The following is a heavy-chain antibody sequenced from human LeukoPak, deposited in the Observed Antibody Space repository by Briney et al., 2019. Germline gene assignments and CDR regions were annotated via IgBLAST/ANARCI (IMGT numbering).Heavy chain of an antibody. J-gene: IGHJ4*02. CDR2: IYYSGST. V-gene: IGHV4-39*01. Sequence: PSETLSLTCTVSGGSISSSSYYWGWIRQPPGKGLEWIGSIYYSGSTYYNPSLKSRVTISVDTSKNQFSLRLSSVTAADTAVYYCARLGATAFFDYWGQGTLVTVSS. D-gene: IGHD1-26*01. CDR1: GGSISSSSYY. CDR3: ARLGATAFFDY.